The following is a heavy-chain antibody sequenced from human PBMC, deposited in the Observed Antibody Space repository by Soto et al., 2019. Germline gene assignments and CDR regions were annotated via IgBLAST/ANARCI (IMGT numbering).Heavy chain of an antibody. V-gene: IGHV1-69*13. Sequence: SVKVSCKASGGTFSSYAISWVRQAPGQGLEWMGGIIPIFGTANYAQKFQGRVTITADESTSTAYMELSSLRSEDTAVYYCARSPTYYYDSPKYYFDYWGQGTLVTVSS. CDR1: GGTFSSYA. CDR3: ARSPTYYYDSPKYYFDY. D-gene: IGHD3-22*01. J-gene: IGHJ4*02. CDR2: IIPIFGTA.